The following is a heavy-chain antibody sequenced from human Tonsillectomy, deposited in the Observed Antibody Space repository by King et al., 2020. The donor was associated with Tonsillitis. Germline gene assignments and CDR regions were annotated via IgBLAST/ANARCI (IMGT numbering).Heavy chain of an antibody. CDR2: IVPIFGTT. CDR1: GGTFSNHA. J-gene: IGHJ6*03. Sequence: GQLVQSGAEVKKPGSSVKVSCKASGGTFSNHAISWVRQAPGQGLEWMGGIVPIFGTTHYAQMVKGRVTITADDSTSTAYMELSSLRSEDTAVYYCAESGSNTGENYYQYYMDVWGKGTTVTVSS. CDR3: AESGSNTGENYYQYYMDV. D-gene: IGHD7-27*01. V-gene: IGHV1-69*01.